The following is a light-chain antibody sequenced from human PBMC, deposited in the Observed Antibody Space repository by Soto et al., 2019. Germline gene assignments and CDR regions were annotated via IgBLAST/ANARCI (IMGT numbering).Light chain of an antibody. CDR1: QSVSSN. CDR2: GAS. J-gene: IGKJ3*01. CDR3: QQYGSSPPFT. Sequence: EIVLTQSPGSLSLSPGERATLSCRASQSVSSNLAWYQQKPGQAPRLLIYGASTRATGIPARFSGSGSGTDFTLTISRLEPEDFAVYYCQQYGSSPPFTFGPGTKVDIK. V-gene: IGKV3-20*01.